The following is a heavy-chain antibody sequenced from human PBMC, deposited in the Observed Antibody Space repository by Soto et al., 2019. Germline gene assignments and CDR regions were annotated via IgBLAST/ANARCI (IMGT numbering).Heavy chain of an antibody. CDR1: GGSISISSYY. D-gene: IGHD2-15*01. Sequence: PSETLSLTCTVSGGSISISSYYWGWNRQPPGKGLEWIGSIYYSGSTYYNPSLKSRVTISVDTSKNQFALKRSSGTAADTAVYYCAGGYCSGGSCYDWDYYYGMDVWGQGTTVTLSS. CDR3: AGGYCSGGSCYDWDYYYGMDV. J-gene: IGHJ6*02. V-gene: IGHV4-39*01. CDR2: IYYSGST.